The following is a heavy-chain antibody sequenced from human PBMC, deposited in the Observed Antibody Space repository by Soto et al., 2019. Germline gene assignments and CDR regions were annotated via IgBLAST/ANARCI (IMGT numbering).Heavy chain of an antibody. CDR2: ICYIGST. Sequence: SETVSITCTVSGGCLSSYYWRWIRQPLGKGMEWIGYICYIGSTNYNPSLKRRVTISVDTSKNQFSMKLSSVTAADTAVYYCARLLFFRGYYYQYQLAVRGQGTTVLVS. J-gene: IGHJ6*02. D-gene: IGHD2-21*01. CDR1: GGCLSSYY. CDR3: ARLLFFRGYYYQYQLAV. V-gene: IGHV4-59*01.